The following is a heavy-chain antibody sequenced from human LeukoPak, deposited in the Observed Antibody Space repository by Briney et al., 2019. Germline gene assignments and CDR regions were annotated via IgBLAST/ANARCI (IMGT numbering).Heavy chain of an antibody. D-gene: IGHD5-24*01. V-gene: IGHV4-34*01. CDR2: INHSGST. CDR3: ARASWMATIFFDY. J-gene: IGHJ4*02. CDR1: GGSFSGYY. Sequence: SETLSLTCAVYGGSFSGYYWSWIRQPPGKGLEWIGEINHSGSTNYNPSLKSRVTISVDTSKNQFSLKLSSVTAADTAVYYCARASWMATIFFDYWGQGTLVTVSS.